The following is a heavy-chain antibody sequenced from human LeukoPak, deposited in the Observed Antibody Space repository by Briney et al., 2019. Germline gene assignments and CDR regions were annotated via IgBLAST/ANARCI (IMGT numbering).Heavy chain of an antibody. CDR2: IYTSGST. V-gene: IGHV4-4*09. D-gene: IGHD1-26*01. CDR1: GGSISSYY. J-gene: IGHJ4*02. Sequence: SETLSLTCTVSGGSISSYYWSWIRQPPGKGLEWIGYIYTSGSTNYNPSLKSRVTMSVDTSKNQFSLKLSSVTAADTAVYYCARDRGSYFPDYWGQGTLVTVSS. CDR3: ARDRGSYFPDY.